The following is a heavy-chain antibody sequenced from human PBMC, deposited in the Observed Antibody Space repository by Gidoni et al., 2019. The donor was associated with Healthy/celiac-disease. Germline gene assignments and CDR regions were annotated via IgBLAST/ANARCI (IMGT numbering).Heavy chain of an antibody. V-gene: IGHV4-4*07. Sequence: QVQLQESGPGLVKPSETLSLTCTVSGGSISSYYWSWIRQPAGKGLEWIGRIYTSGSTNYNPSLKSRVTMSVDTSKNQFSLKLSSVTAADTAVYYCARLVYYYDSSGLVETLDYWGQGTLVTVSS. D-gene: IGHD3-22*01. CDR2: IYTSGST. CDR1: GGSISSYY. CDR3: ARLVYYYDSSGLVETLDY. J-gene: IGHJ4*02.